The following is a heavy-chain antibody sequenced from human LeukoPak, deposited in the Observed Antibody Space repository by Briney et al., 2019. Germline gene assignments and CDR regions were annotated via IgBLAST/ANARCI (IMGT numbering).Heavy chain of an antibody. D-gene: IGHD3-10*01. J-gene: IGHJ4*02. Sequence: GASVKVSCMASGYTFTGYYMHWVRQAPGQGLEWMGWINPYSGGTNYAQKFQGRVTMTRDTSISTAYMELSRLRSDDTAVYYCARGNFYDNKGYSPELRYWGQGTLVTVSS. CDR2: INPYSGGT. CDR1: GYTFTGYY. V-gene: IGHV1-2*02. CDR3: ARGNFYDNKGYSPELRY.